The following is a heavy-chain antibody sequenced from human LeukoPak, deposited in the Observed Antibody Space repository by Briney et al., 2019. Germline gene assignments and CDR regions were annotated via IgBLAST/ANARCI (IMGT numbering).Heavy chain of an antibody. CDR1: GGSISSYY. Sequence: SETLSLTCTVSGGSISSYYWSWVRQPPGKGLEWIGYIYYSGSTNYNPSLKSRVTISVDTSKNQFSLKLSSVTAADTAVYYCARRYGTGSSGTFDYWGQGTLVTVSS. CDR2: IYYSGST. J-gene: IGHJ4*02. CDR3: ARRYGTGSSGTFDY. V-gene: IGHV4-59*01. D-gene: IGHD3-10*01.